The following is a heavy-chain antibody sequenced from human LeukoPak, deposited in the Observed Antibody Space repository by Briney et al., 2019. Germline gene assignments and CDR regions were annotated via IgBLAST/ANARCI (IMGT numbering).Heavy chain of an antibody. Sequence: GASVKVSCKASGGTFSSYAISWVRQAPGQGLEWMGGIIPIFGTANYAQKFQGRVTITADESTSTAYMELSSLRSEDTAVYYCARTIAAAGYTGDFDYWGQGTLVTVSS. V-gene: IGHV1-69*13. CDR2: IIPIFGTA. D-gene: IGHD6-13*01. CDR3: ARTIAAAGYTGDFDY. J-gene: IGHJ4*02. CDR1: GGTFSSYA.